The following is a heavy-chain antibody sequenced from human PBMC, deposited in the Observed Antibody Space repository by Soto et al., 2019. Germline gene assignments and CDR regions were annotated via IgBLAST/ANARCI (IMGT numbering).Heavy chain of an antibody. CDR3: GGDGFMMGFGGPDNWFDP. CDR1: GYTFTDYS. J-gene: IGHJ5*02. D-gene: IGHD3-16*01. CDR2: INPYRGDT. V-gene: IGHV1-2*06. Sequence: QVQLVQSGAEVKKPRASVKVSCRTSGYTFTDYSLHWVRQAPGQGLEWMVRINPYRGDTNYAQKFQGRVTITSDTSTSTVSRALSRLRSARTAGLYCGGDGFMMGFGGPDNWFDPWGQGTVVVVSS.